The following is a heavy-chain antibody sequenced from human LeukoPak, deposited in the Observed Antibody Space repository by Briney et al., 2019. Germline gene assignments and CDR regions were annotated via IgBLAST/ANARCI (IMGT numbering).Heavy chain of an antibody. CDR3: ARRAGAYSHPYDY. D-gene: IGHD4/OR15-4a*01. Sequence: GGSLRLSCAASGFTFSSYAMSWVRQVPGKGLEWVTSISGSGGRTYYADSVKGRFTISRDNSKNTLFLQMNSLRAEDTAVYYCARRAGAYSHPYDYWGQGTLVTVSS. CDR2: ISGSGGRT. J-gene: IGHJ4*02. CDR1: GFTFSSYA. V-gene: IGHV3-23*01.